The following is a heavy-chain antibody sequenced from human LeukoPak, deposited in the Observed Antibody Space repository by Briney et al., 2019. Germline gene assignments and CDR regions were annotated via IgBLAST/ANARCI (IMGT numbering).Heavy chain of an antibody. D-gene: IGHD6-19*01. CDR1: GFTFSAYS. CDR3: ARTRDSSGCFDL. V-gene: IGHV3-21*01. CDR2: ISNGGTYI. Sequence: GGSLRLSCSASGFTFSAYSMNWVRQAPGKGLEWVSSISNGGTYILYGDSVKGRFTVSRDDADNSLYLQVNSLRAEDTAVYYCARTRDSSGCFDLWGQGTLVTVSS. J-gene: IGHJ5*02.